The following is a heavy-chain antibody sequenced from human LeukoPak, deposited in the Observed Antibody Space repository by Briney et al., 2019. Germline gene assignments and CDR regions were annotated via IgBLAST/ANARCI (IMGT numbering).Heavy chain of an antibody. Sequence: SETLSLTCTVSGGSISSSSYYRGWIRQPPGKGLEWIGSIYYSGSTYYNPSLKSRVTISVDTSKNQFSLKLSSVTAADTAVYYCARRSGRDHYGMDVWGQGTAVTVSS. V-gene: IGHV4-39*01. CDR2: IYYSGST. D-gene: IGHD2-15*01. CDR1: GGSISSSSYY. J-gene: IGHJ6*02. CDR3: ARRSGRDHYGMDV.